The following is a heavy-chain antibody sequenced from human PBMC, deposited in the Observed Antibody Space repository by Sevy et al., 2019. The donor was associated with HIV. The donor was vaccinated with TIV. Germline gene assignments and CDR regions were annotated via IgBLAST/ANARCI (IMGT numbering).Heavy chain of an antibody. CDR1: GYTFTGYY. J-gene: IGHJ5*02. D-gene: IGHD4-17*01. CDR3: ARPGDYGLRGWFDP. Sequence: ASVKVYCKASGYTFTGYYMHWVRQAPGQGLEWMGWINPNGGGTNYAQKFQGRVTMTRDTSISTAYMELSRLRSDDTAVYYCARPGDYGLRGWFDPWGQGTLVTVSS. CDR2: INPNGGGT. V-gene: IGHV1-2*02.